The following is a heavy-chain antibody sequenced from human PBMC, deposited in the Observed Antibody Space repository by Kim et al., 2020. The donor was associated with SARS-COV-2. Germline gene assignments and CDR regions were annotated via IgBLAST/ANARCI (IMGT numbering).Heavy chain of an antibody. D-gene: IGHD3-3*02. CDR3: AKLADLDY. Sequence: FGTANYAQKFQGRVTITADESTSTAYMELSSLRSEDTAVYYCAKLADLDYWGQGTLVTVSS. V-gene: IGHV1-69*01. J-gene: IGHJ4*02. CDR2: FGTA.